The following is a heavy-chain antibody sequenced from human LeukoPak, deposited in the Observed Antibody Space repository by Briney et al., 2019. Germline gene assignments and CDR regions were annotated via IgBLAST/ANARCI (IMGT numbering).Heavy chain of an antibody. CDR3: AKGGRETYYYDSSGYYNAFDI. CDR1: GGSISSYY. D-gene: IGHD3-22*01. V-gene: IGHV4-4*07. J-gene: IGHJ3*02. CDR2: IYTSGST. Sequence: SETLSLTCTVSGGSISSYYWSWIRQPAGKGLEWIGRIYTSGSTNYNPSLKSRVTMSVDTSKNQFSLKLSPVTAADTAVYYCAKGGRETYYYDSSGYYNAFDIWGQGTMVTVSS.